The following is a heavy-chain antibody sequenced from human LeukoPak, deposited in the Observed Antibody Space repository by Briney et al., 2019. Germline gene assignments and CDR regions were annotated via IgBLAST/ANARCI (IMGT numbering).Heavy chain of an antibody. J-gene: IGHJ6*03. CDR1: GYTFTDYY. CDR2: IDPNSGAT. CDR3: ARSAHKGILTGYLNIFARDRYYYMDV. Sequence: LEASVTVSCKASGYTFTDYYIHWVRQAPGQGLEWMAWIDPNSGATNYAQKFQGRVTMTRNTSISTAYMELSSLRSEDTAVYYCARSAHKGILTGYLNIFARDRYYYMDVWGKGTTVTISS. D-gene: IGHD3-9*01. V-gene: IGHV1-2*03.